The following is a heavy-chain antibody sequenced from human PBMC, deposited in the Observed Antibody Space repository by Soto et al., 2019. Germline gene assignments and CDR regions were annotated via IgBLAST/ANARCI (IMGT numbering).Heavy chain of an antibody. Sequence: SETLSLTCTVSGGSISSYYWSWIRQPAGKGLEWIGRIYTSGSTNYNPSLKSRVTMSVDTSKNQFSLKLSSVTAADTAVYYCARESSGSGWYESRSYGMDVWGQGTTVTVSS. D-gene: IGHD6-19*01. V-gene: IGHV4-4*07. CDR3: ARESSGSGWYESRSYGMDV. CDR2: IYTSGST. CDR1: GGSISSYY. J-gene: IGHJ6*02.